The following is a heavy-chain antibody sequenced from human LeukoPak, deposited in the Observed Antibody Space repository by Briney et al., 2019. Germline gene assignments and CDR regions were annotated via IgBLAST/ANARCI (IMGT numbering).Heavy chain of an antibody. J-gene: IGHJ5*02. V-gene: IGHV3-48*03. CDR3: ARVGSTGDISWFDP. CDR2: ISTGGGTI. Sequence: GGSLRLSCAASGFTFSSYEMNWVRQAPGKGLEWVSYISTGGGTIYYADSVKGRFTISRDNAKNSVYLQMDSLRAEDTAVYYCARVGSTGDISWFDPWGQGTLVTVSS. D-gene: IGHD7-27*01. CDR1: GFTFSSYE.